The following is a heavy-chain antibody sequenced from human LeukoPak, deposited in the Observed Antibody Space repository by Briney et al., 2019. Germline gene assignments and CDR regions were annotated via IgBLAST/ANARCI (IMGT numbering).Heavy chain of an antibody. J-gene: IGHJ2*01. D-gene: IGHD6-13*01. CDR2: ISAYNGNT. V-gene: IGHV1-18*01. CDR3: ARDRYSSSLHSRYFDL. CDR1: GYTFTSYG. Sequence: ASVKVSCKASGYTFTSYGISWVRQAPGQGLEWMGWISAYNGNTNYAQKLQGGVTMTTDTSTSTAYMELRSLRSDDTAVYYCARDRYSSSLHSRYFDLWGRGTLVTVSS.